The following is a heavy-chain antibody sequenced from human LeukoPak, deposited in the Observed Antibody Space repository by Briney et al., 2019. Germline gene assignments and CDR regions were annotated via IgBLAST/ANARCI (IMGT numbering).Heavy chain of an antibody. CDR2: IIPIFGTA. CDR1: GGTFSSYA. D-gene: IGHD3-10*01. V-gene: IGHV1-69*06. CDR3: ARFRAGVGEPYGDY. J-gene: IGHJ4*02. Sequence: ASVKVSCKASGGTFSSYAISWVLQAPGQALEWMGGIIPIFGTANYAQKFQGRVTITADKSTSTAYMELRSLTSDDTAVYYCARFRAGVGEPYGDYWGQGTLVTVSS.